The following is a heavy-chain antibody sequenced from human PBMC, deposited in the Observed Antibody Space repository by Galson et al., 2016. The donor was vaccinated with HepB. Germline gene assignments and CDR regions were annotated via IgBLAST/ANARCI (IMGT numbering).Heavy chain of an antibody. Sequence: SETLSLTCSVSGYPISSDYYWGWIRQPPGKGLDWIGSIFHRGSTYYSPSVKSRVTMSADTSRNQFSLRLTSVTAADTAVYYCVRAGVSAAGSADYWGQGTLVTVSS. CDR1: GYPISSDYY. CDR2: IFHRGST. J-gene: IGHJ4*02. CDR3: VRAGVSAAGSADY. V-gene: IGHV4-38-2*02. D-gene: IGHD6-13*01.